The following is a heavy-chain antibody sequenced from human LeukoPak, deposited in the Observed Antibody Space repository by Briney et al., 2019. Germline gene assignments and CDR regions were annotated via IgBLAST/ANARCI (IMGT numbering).Heavy chain of an antibody. CDR3: ARSTTPYYYDSSGCFED. CDR1: GYTFTGYY. CDR2: MNPNSGNT. V-gene: IGHV1-8*02. D-gene: IGHD3-22*01. Sequence: GASVKVSCKASGYTFTGYYMHWVRQATGQGLEWMGWMNPNSGNTGYAQKFQGRVTMTRNTSISTAYMELSSLRSEDTAVYYCARSTTPYYYDSSGCFEDWGQGTLVTVSS. J-gene: IGHJ4*02.